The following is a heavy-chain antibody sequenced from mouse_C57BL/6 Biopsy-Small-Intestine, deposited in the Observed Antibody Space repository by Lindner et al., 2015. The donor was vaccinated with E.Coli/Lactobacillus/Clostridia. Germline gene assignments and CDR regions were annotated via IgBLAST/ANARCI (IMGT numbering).Heavy chain of an antibody. CDR2: ILPGSGST. CDR3: ARRRILRGDYYAMDY. D-gene: IGHD1-1*01. Sequence: VQLQESGGAELMKPGASVKLSCKATGYTFTGYWIEWVKQRPGHGLEWIGEILPGSGSTNYNEKFKGKATFTADTSSNTAYMQLSSLTTEDSAIYYCARRRILRGDYYAMDYWGQGTSVTVSS. J-gene: IGHJ4*01. V-gene: IGHV1-9*01. CDR1: GYTFTGYW.